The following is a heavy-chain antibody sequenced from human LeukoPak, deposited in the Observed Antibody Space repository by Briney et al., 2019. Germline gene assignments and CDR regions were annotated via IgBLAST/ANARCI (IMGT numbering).Heavy chain of an antibody. D-gene: IGHD5-18*01. J-gene: IGHJ4*02. CDR2: ISGSGGST. CDR1: GFTFSNYG. V-gene: IGHV3-23*01. Sequence: GGSLRLSCAASGFTFSNYGMTWVRQALGKGLEWVSAISGSGGSTYYADSVKGRFTISRDNAKNSLSLQMNSLRAEDTAVYYCARAITNYGYIFDYWGQGTLVTVSS. CDR3: ARAITNYGYIFDY.